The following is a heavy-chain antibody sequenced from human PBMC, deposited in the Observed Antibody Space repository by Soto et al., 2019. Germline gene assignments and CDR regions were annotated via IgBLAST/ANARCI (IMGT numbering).Heavy chain of an antibody. CDR1: GYTFTSYG. D-gene: IGHD5-12*01. V-gene: IGHV1-18*01. J-gene: IGHJ2*01. CDR2: ISAYNGNT. CDR3: ARDCERWLQLPWYFDL. Sequence: QVQLVQSGAEVKKPGASVKVSCKASGYTFTSYGISWVRQAPGQGLEWMGWISAYNGNTNYAQKLQGRVTMTTDTSTSTDYMERRSLRSDDTAVYYCARDCERWLQLPWYFDLWGRGTLVTVSS.